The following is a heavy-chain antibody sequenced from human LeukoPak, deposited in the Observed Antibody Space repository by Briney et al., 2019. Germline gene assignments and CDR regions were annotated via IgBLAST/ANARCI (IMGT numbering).Heavy chain of an antibody. D-gene: IGHD1-1*01. CDR2: ISYDGSNK. V-gene: IGHV3-30-3*01. Sequence: GGSLRLSCAACGFTFSSYAMHWVRQAPGKGLEWVAVISYDGSNKYYADSVKGRFTISRDNSKNTLYLQMNSLRAEDTAVYYCARGLNAEEDYWGQGTLVTVSS. CDR3: ARGLNAEEDY. J-gene: IGHJ4*02. CDR1: GFTFSSYA.